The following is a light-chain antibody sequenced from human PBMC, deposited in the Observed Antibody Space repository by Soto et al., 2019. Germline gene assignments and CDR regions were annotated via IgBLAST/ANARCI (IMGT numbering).Light chain of an antibody. CDR3: CSFAVGSTLV. J-gene: IGLJ2*01. CDR1: SSDVGAYNY. CDR2: EVS. V-gene: IGLV2-23*02. Sequence: QSDLTQPASVSGSPGQSITISCTGTSSDVGAYNYVSWYQQHPGKAPKLIIYEVSDRPSGVSNRFSGSKSGNTASLTISGLQAEDEADYYCCSFAVGSTLVFGGGTKVTVL.